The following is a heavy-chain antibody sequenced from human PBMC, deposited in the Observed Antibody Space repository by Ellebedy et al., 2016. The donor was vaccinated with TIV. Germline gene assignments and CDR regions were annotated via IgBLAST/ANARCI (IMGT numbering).Heavy chain of an antibody. CDR2: IIPILGII. V-gene: IGHV1-69*04. CDR1: GYTFTSYG. Sequence: ASVKVSCKASGYTFTSYGISWVRQAPGQGLEWMGRIIPILGIINYAQKFQGRVTITADKSTSTVYMELSSLRSEDTAVYYCARWMLDYGDYQGKTGDFNYYYYYGMDVWGQGTTVTVSS. D-gene: IGHD4-17*01. CDR3: ARWMLDYGDYQGKTGDFNYYYYYGMDV. J-gene: IGHJ6*02.